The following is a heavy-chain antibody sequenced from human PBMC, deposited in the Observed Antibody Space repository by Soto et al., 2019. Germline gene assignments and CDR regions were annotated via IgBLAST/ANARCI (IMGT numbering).Heavy chain of an antibody. CDR3: ARVRYDFWSGSTYYYGMDV. CDR1: GDSVSSNSAA. CDR2: TYYRSKWYN. Sequence: PSQTLSLTCAITGDSVSSNSAAWNWIRQSPSRGLEWLGRTYYRSKWYNDYAVSVKSRITINPDTSKNQFSLQLNSVTPEDTAVYYCARVRYDFWSGSTYYYGMDVWGQGTTVTVSS. V-gene: IGHV6-1*01. D-gene: IGHD3-3*01. J-gene: IGHJ6*02.